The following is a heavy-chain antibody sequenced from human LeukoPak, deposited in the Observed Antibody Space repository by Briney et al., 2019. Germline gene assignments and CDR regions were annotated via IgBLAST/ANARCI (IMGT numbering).Heavy chain of an antibody. J-gene: IGHJ4*02. V-gene: IGHV3-23*01. D-gene: IGHD4-23*01. CDR1: GFTFSSYW. Sequence: GGSLRLSCAASGFTFSSYWMSWVRQAPGKGLEWVSVISGSDGSAFYADSVKGRFTISRDNSKNTLYLQMNSLRVEDTAIYYCAKDGSRWRDFDYWGQGTLVTVSS. CDR2: ISGSDGSA. CDR3: AKDGSRWRDFDY.